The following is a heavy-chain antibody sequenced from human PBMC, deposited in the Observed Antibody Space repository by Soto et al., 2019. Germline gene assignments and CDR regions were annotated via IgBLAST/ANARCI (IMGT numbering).Heavy chain of an antibody. D-gene: IGHD3-10*02. V-gene: IGHV3-53*04. CDR1: GFTVSSNY. Sequence: TXXSLRLSCAASGFTVSSNYMRWVPQAPGKGLEWVSVIYSGGSTYYADSVKGRFTISRHNSKNTLYLQMNSLRAEDTDVYYCARGRPPLFGELSDYGMDVWGQGTTVTVSS. CDR3: ARGRPPLFGELSDYGMDV. CDR2: IYSGGST. J-gene: IGHJ6*02.